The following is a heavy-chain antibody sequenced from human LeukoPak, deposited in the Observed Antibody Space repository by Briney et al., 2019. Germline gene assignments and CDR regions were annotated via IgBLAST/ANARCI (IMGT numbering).Heavy chain of an antibody. J-gene: IGHJ4*02. V-gene: IGHV1-18*01. CDR3: ARGEYSISHFGY. Sequence: ASVKVSCKASGYSFSNYGIGWARQAPGQGLEWMGWISTYTDDIKYAENLQGRLTMTTDTPTSTAYMELRSLRSDDTAVYCCARGEYSISHFGYWGQGTQVVVSS. CDR1: GYSFSNYG. CDR2: ISTYTDDI. D-gene: IGHD6-6*01.